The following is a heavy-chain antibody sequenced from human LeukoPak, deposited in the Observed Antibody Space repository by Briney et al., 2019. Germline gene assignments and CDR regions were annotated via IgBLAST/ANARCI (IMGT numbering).Heavy chain of an antibody. V-gene: IGHV3-21*01. D-gene: IGHD1-26*01. CDR3: ARAGGVYSGTYYYDY. J-gene: IGHJ4*02. CDR2: ISSRGSYM. CDR1: GFIFSTYT. Sequence: GRSLRLSCAASGFIFSTYTMNWVRQAPGRGLEWVSYISSRGSYMYYADSVKGRFTISRDNAKDSLYLQMNSLRAEDTAVYYCARAGGVYSGTYYYDYWGQGTLVTVSS.